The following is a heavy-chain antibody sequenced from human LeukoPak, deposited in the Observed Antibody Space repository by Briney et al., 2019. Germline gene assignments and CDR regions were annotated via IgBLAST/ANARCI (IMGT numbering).Heavy chain of an antibody. Sequence: GGSLRLSCATSGFNFFNYNMNWVRQAPGKGLEWISHISSTSSTIKYADSVKGRFTISRDNAKNSLHLQMNSLRAEDTAVYYCARPRSGGIWFFDYWGQGTLVTVSS. CDR2: ISSTSSTI. V-gene: IGHV3-48*04. CDR3: ARPRSGGIWFFDY. J-gene: IGHJ4*02. D-gene: IGHD2-15*01. CDR1: GFNFFNYN.